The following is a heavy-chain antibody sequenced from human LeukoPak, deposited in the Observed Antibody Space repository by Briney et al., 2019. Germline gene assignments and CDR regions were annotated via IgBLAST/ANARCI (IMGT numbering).Heavy chain of an antibody. V-gene: IGHV4-59*01. Sequence: SETLSLTCTVSGGSISSYYWSWIRQPPGKGLEWIGYIYYSGSTNYNPSLKSRVTISIDTSKNQFSLKLSSVTAADAAVYYCAREAYCGGDCYSGFDYWGQGTLVTVSS. D-gene: IGHD2-21*02. CDR3: AREAYCGGDCYSGFDY. J-gene: IGHJ4*02. CDR2: IYYSGST. CDR1: GGSISSYY.